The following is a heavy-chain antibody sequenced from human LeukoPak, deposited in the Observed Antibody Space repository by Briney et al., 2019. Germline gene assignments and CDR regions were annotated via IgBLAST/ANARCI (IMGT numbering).Heavy chain of an antibody. CDR3: ARGEAVAGTDH. CDR2: INSDGYSF. V-gene: IGHV3-74*01. Sequence: GGSLRLSCAASGFTFSSYWMHWVRQVPGKGLEWLARINSDGYSFSYADSVKGRFTISRDNAKKTLYLQMNSLRVEDTAMYYCARGEAVAGTDHWGQGVLVIVSS. CDR1: GFTFSSYW. J-gene: IGHJ4*02. D-gene: IGHD6-19*01.